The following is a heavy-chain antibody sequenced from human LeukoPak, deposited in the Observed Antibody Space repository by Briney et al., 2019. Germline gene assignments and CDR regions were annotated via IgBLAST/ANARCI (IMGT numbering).Heavy chain of an antibody. D-gene: IGHD3-22*01. CDR2: INSDGSWT. CDR3: ARDRSNLYGSGYSYYFDY. Sequence: GGSLRLSCAASGNYWMHWVRQAPGKGLVWVSHINSDGSWTSYADSVKGRFTISRDNSKNTLYLQMNSLRAEDTAVYYCARDRSNLYGSGYSYYFDYWGQGTLVTVSS. V-gene: IGHV3-74*01. CDR1: GNYW. J-gene: IGHJ4*02.